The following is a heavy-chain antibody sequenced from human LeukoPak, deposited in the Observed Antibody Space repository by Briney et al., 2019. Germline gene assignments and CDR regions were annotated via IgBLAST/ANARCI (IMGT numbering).Heavy chain of an antibody. CDR1: GDSISSRDYY. V-gene: IGHV4-39*01. J-gene: IGHJ4*02. D-gene: IGHD6-19*01. CDR2: IYYSGTT. Sequence: SETLSLTCTVSGDSISSRDYYWGWIRQPPGKGLEWIASIYYSGTTHYNPSHQSRVTMSVDTSKNQFSLKLSSVTAADTAVYYCAGTHSSGWYESADYWGQGTLVTVSS. CDR3: AGTHSSGWYESADY.